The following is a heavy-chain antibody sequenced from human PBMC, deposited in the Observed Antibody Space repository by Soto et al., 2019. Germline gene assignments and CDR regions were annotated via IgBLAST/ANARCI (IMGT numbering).Heavy chain of an antibody. Sequence: SETLSLTCTVSGGSISSSSYYWGWIRQPPGKGLEWIGSIYYSGSTYYNPSLKSRVTISVDTSKNQFSLKLSSVTAADTAVYYCARDLDTWGSYRYLFDYWGQGALVTVSS. V-gene: IGHV4-39*02. CDR3: ARDLDTWGSYRYLFDY. J-gene: IGHJ4*02. D-gene: IGHD3-16*02. CDR1: GGSISSSSYY. CDR2: IYYSGST.